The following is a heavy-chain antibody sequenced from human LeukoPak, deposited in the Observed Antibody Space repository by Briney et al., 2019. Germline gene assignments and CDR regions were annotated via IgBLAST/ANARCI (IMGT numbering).Heavy chain of an antibody. V-gene: IGHV3-74*01. CDR1: GFTFSSYW. CDR3: ASGSFGARLLWFGGLFHGKTVGRNY. D-gene: IGHD3-10*01. Sequence: GGSLRLSCAASGFTFSSYWMHWVRQAPGKGLVWVSRINGDGSSTSYADSVKGRFTISRDNAKNTLYLQMNSLRAEDTAVYYCASGSFGARLLWFGGLFHGKTVGRNYWGQGTLVTVSS. CDR2: INGDGSST. J-gene: IGHJ4*02.